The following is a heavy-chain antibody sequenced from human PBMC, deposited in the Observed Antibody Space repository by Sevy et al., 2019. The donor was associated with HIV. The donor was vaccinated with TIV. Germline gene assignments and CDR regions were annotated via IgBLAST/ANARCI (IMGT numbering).Heavy chain of an antibody. CDR2: ITAPGGRA. CDR1: GFSINNYA. D-gene: IGHD3-16*01. CDR3: AKAQGEWGTPFALDD. V-gene: IGHV3-23*01. Sequence: GGSLRLSCAASGFSINNYAMTWVRQAPGKGLEWVSNITAPGGRAYLADSVKGRFTISSDTSVNKVFLQMDSLRVEDTAIYYCAKAQGEWGTPFALDDWGQGTTVTVSS. J-gene: IGHJ6*02.